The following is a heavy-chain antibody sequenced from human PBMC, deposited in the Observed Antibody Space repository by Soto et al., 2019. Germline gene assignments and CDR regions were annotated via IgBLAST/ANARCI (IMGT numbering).Heavy chain of an antibody. CDR2: IYYSGST. CDR1: GDSISSTTYY. J-gene: IGHJ4*02. D-gene: IGHD3-16*01. CDR3: ARHGPTFASETYFPPPEY. V-gene: IGHV4-39*01. Sequence: QLHLQESGPGLVKPSETLSLTCTVSGDSISSTTYYWAWIRQPPEKTLEWIGSIYYSGSTYYNPSLKSRVTISVDTSMNRLSLRVSSVTAADTAVYYCARHGPTFASETYFPPPEYWGQGALVTVSS.